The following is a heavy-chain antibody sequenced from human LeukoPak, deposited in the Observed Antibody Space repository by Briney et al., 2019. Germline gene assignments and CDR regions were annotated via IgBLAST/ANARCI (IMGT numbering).Heavy chain of an antibody. CDR2: IYYSGST. D-gene: IGHD4-17*01. Sequence: SETLSLTCTVSGGSVSSGSYYWSWIRQPPGKGLEWIGYIYYSGSTNYNPSLKSRVTISVETSKNQFSLKLSSVTAADTAVYYCARDRYGDYTWGYWGQGTLVTVSS. CDR3: ARDRYGDYTWGY. J-gene: IGHJ4*02. CDR1: GGSVSSGSYY. V-gene: IGHV4-61*01.